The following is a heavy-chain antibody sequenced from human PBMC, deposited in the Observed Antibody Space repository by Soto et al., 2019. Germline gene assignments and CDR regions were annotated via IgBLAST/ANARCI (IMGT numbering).Heavy chain of an antibody. CDR3: AANIVLMVYAAGGYMDV. J-gene: IGHJ6*03. V-gene: IGHV3-23*01. CDR1: GFTFSSYA. Sequence: GGSLRLSCAASGFTFSSYAMSWVRQAPGKGLEWVSAISGSGGSTYYADSVKGRFTISRDNSKNMLYLQMNSLRAEDTAVYYCAANIVLMVYAAGGYMDVWGKGTTVTVSS. CDR2: ISGSGGST. D-gene: IGHD2-8*01.